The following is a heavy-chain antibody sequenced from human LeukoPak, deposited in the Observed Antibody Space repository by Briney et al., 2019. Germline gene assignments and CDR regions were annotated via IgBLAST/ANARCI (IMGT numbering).Heavy chain of an antibody. V-gene: IGHV4-31*03. J-gene: IGHJ3*02. CDR1: GGSISSGGYY. CDR2: IYYSGST. D-gene: IGHD5-12*01. Sequence: PSETLSLTCTVSGGSISSGGYYWSWIRQHPGKGLEWIGYIYYSGSTYYNPSLKSRLTISVDTSTNQFSLKLTSVTAADTAVYYCARASVDILATVNAFDIWGQGTMVTVSS. CDR3: ARASVDILATVNAFDI.